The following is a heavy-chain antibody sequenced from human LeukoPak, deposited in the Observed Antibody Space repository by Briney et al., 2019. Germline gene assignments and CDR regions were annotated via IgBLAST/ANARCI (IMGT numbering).Heavy chain of an antibody. J-gene: IGHJ4*02. D-gene: IGHD3-10*01. Sequence: GGSLRLSCAASGFTFVSNAMSWVRQAPGKGLEWVSAISGSGDRTHYADSVKGRFTVSRDTSKSTLFLQMNSLRAKDTAVYYCAKLLRGVVVPYFDYWGQGTLVTVSS. CDR2: ISGSGDRT. V-gene: IGHV3-23*01. CDR1: GFTFVSNA. CDR3: AKLLRGVVVPYFDY.